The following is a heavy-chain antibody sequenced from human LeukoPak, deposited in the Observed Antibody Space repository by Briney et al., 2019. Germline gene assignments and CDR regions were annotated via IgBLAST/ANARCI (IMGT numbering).Heavy chain of an antibody. CDR1: GFTFSSYG. D-gene: IGHD6-19*01. V-gene: IGHV3-30*18. J-gene: IGHJ4*02. CDR2: ISYDGSKK. CDR3: VKDPAAVAGTSNYFDY. Sequence: GRSLRLSCAASGFTFSSYGMHWVRQAPGKGLEWVAVISYDGSKKYYGDSVKGRFTISRDNSKNTLSLQMNSLRAEDTAVYYCVKDPAAVAGTSNYFDYWGQGTLVSVSS.